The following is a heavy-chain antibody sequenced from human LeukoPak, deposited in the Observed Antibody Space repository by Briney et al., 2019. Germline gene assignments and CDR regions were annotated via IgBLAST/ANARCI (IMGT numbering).Heavy chain of an antibody. CDR3: PSGYSSNWYYFDY. V-gene: IGHV4-59*01. CDR1: GDSISSYY. CDR2: IYYSGST. D-gene: IGHD6-13*01. J-gene: IGHJ4*02. Sequence: SETLSLTCTVSGDSISSYYWSWIRQPPGKGLESIGYIYYSGSTNYNPSLKSRVTISPHMSKDQFSLTPTSVTATRRAGYYCPSGYSSNWYYFDYWGQGTLVTVSS.